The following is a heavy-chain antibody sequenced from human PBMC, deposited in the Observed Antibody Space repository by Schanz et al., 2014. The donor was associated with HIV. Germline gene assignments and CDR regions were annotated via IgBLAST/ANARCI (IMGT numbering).Heavy chain of an antibody. CDR3: AKASESIFGVEGLDF. V-gene: IGHV3-30*18. D-gene: IGHD3-3*01. Sequence: QVQLVESGGGVVQPGRSLRLSCAVSGFIFSNYGMHWVRQAPGKGLEWVAVISYDGSNKYYADSVKGRFTISRDNSKNTLYLQMNSLRSEDTAVYYCAKASESIFGVEGLDFWGQGTLVIVSS. CDR2: ISYDGSNK. J-gene: IGHJ4*02. CDR1: GFIFSNYG.